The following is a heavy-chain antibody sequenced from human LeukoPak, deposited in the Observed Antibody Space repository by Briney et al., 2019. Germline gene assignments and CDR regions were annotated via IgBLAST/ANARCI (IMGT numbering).Heavy chain of an antibody. V-gene: IGHV3-9*01. CDR3: AKGRYYYDSSGYYFDY. D-gene: IGHD3-22*01. J-gene: IGHJ4*02. CDR2: ISWNSGSI. Sequence: GRSLGLSCAASGFTFDDYAMHWVRQAPGKGLEWVSGISWNSGSIGYADSVKGRFTISRDNAKNSLYLQMNSLRAEDTALYYCAKGRYYYDSSGYYFDYWGQGTLVTVSS. CDR1: GFTFDDYA.